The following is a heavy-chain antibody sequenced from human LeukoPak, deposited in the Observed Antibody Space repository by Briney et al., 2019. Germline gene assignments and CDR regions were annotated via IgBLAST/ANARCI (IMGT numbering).Heavy chain of an antibody. CDR1: GFTFSSYG. Sequence: GGSLRLSCAASGFTFSSYGMHWVRQAPGKGLEWVAVIWYDGSNKYYADSVKGRFTISRDNSKNTLYLQMNSLRAEDTAVYYCAREGDPYSSSWYHDYWGQGTLVTVSS. CDR3: AREGDPYSSSWYHDY. V-gene: IGHV3-33*01. J-gene: IGHJ4*02. D-gene: IGHD6-13*01. CDR2: IWYDGSNK.